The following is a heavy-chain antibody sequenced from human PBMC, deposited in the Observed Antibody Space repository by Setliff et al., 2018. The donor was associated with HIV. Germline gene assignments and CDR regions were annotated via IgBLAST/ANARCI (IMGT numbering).Heavy chain of an antibody. J-gene: IGHJ4*02. D-gene: IGHD6-19*01. V-gene: IGHV3-33*01. CDR2: IWDDGSNK. CDR1: GFTFSRYG. Sequence: GGSLRLSCAASGFTFSRYGMHWVRQAPGKGLEWVAVIWDDGSNKEYGDSVKGRFAISRDNSKNMVYLEMNNLRGEDSAVYYCARDPAMSGWALADWGQGTQVTVSS. CDR3: ARDPAMSGWALAD.